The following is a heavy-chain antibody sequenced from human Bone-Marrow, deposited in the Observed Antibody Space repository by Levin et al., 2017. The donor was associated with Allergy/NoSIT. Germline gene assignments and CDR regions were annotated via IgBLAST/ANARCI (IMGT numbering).Heavy chain of an antibody. CDR1: GFTFSGYA. CDR3: VKDRRSAARNFDF. Sequence: GGSLRLSCSASGFTFSGYAMHWVRQAPGKGLEYVSGISSNGASTYYADSVKGRFSISRDNSKNTLSLQMNSLRPEDTALYYCVKDRRSAARNFDFWGQGTLVTVSS. V-gene: IGHV3-64D*06. J-gene: IGHJ4*02. D-gene: IGHD6-13*01. CDR2: ISSNGAST.